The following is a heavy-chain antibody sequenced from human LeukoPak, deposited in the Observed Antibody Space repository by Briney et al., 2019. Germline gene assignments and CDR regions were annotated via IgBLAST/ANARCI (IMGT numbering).Heavy chain of an antibody. V-gene: IGHV1-2*02. D-gene: IGHD2-2*01. CDR3: ARAEVSSSTTHFDY. Sequence: ASVKVSCKSSGFTFTDEYIHWVRQAPGQGLEWMGWINPYSGAINYAQKFQGRVTMTRDTSTSTVYMELSSLRSEDTAVYYCARAEVSSSTTHFDYWGQGTLVTVSS. J-gene: IGHJ4*02. CDR1: GFTFTDEY. CDR2: INPYSGAI.